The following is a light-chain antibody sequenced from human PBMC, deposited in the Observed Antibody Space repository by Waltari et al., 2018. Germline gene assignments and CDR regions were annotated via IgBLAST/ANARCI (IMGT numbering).Light chain of an antibody. Sequence: QSALTQPASVSGSPGQSITISCTGTSSDVGGYNYVSWYQQNPGKAPKLMLYDVSKRPSGVSNRFSGSKSGNTASLTISGLQAEDEADYYCSSYTSSSTLVLFGGGTKLTVL. CDR2: DVS. J-gene: IGLJ2*01. CDR1: SSDVGGYNY. V-gene: IGLV2-14*01. CDR3: SSYTSSSTLVL.